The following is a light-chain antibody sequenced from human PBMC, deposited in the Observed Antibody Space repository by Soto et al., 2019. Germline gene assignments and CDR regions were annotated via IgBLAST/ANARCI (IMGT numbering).Light chain of an antibody. Sequence: QSVLTQPPSVSGAPGQRVTISCTGSSSKIVSTYDVQWYQQLPGTAPKLLIHGNTNRPSGVPDRFSCSKSGTSASLAITGLQADDEADYYCQSYDDSLSVHYVFGTGTKVTVL. V-gene: IGLV1-40*01. CDR1: SSKIVSTYD. CDR3: QSYDDSLSVHYV. J-gene: IGLJ1*01. CDR2: GNT.